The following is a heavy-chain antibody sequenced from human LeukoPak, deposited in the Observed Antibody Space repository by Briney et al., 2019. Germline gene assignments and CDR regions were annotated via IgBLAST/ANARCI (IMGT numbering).Heavy chain of an antibody. J-gene: IGHJ4*02. CDR2: IKSKTDGGTT. V-gene: IGHV3-15*01. CDR1: GFTFSNAW. CDR3: TTSYYYDSSGYLY. Sequence: GGSLRLSCAASGFTFSNAWMSWVRQAPGKGLEWVGRIKSKTDGGTTDYAAPVKGRFTISRDDSKNTLYLQMNSLKTEDTAVYYCTTSYYYDSSGYLYWGQGTLVTVSS. D-gene: IGHD3-22*01.